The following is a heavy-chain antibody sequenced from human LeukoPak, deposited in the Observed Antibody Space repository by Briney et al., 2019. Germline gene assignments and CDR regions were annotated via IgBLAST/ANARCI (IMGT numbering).Heavy chain of an antibody. J-gene: IGHJ5*02. V-gene: IGHV3-74*01. D-gene: IGHD6-19*01. Sequence: GGSLRLSYAASGFTFNKYLMLWVRQAPGKGLESVSRINTDGTVTTYADSVKGRFTVSRDNADNTMFLQMNSVRDEDTAVFYCETKQWLAIPPDTWGQGTPVTVSS. CDR1: GFTFNKYL. CDR2: INTDGTVT. CDR3: ETKQWLAIPPDT.